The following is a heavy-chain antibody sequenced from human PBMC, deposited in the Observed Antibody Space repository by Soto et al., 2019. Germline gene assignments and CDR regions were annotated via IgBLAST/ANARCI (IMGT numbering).Heavy chain of an antibody. CDR3: ATHRYYYDSSDY. CDR2: IIPIFGTA. J-gene: IGHJ4*02. Sequence: ASVKVSCKASGGTFSSYAISWLRQAPGQGLEWMGGIIPIFGTANYAQKFQGRVTITADESTSTAYMELSSLRSEDTAVYYCATHRYYYDSSDYWGQGTLVTVSS. V-gene: IGHV1-69*13. D-gene: IGHD3-22*01. CDR1: GGTFSSYA.